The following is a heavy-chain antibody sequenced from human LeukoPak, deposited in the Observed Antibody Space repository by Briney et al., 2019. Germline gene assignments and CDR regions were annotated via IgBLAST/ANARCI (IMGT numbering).Heavy chain of an antibody. J-gene: IGHJ4*02. CDR2: IYYSGST. CDR1: GGSISSDY. Sequence: PSETLSLTCTVSGGSISSDYWSWIRQPPGKGLEWIGYIYYSGSTNYNPSLKSRVTISVDTSKNQFSLKLSSVTAADTAVYYCARTRRGDFWSGYSYYFDYWGQGTLVTVSS. V-gene: IGHV4-59*01. D-gene: IGHD3-3*01. CDR3: ARTRRGDFWSGYSYYFDY.